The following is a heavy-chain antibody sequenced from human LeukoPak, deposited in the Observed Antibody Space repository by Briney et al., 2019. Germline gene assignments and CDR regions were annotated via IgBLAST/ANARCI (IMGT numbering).Heavy chain of an antibody. V-gene: IGHV3-30-3*02. D-gene: IGHD5-12*01. Sequence: GRSLRLSCAASGFTFSSYAMPWVRQAPAKGLEWVAVISYDGSNKYYADSVKGRFTISRDNSKNTLYLQMNSLRAEDTAVYYCAKPDDYGRRLRYWYFDLWGRGTLVTVSS. J-gene: IGHJ2*01. CDR1: GFTFSSYA. CDR2: ISYDGSNK. CDR3: AKPDDYGRRLRYWYFDL.